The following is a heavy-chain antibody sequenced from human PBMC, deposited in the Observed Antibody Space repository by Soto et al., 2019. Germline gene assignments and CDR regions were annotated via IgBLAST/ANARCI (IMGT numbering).Heavy chain of an antibody. D-gene: IGHD2-2*01. J-gene: IGHJ3*02. CDR2: ISAYNGNT. CDR3: ARTGYCSSTSCYAYDAFDI. V-gene: IGHV1-18*01. Sequence: ASVKVSCKASGYTFTSHGISWVRQAPGQGLEWMGWISAYNGNTNYAQKLQGRVTMTTDTSTSTAYMELRSLRSDDTAVYYCARTGYCSSTSCYAYDAFDIWGQGTMVTVSS. CDR1: GYTFTSHG.